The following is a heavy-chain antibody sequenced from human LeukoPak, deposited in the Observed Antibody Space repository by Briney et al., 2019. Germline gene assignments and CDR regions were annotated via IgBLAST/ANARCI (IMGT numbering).Heavy chain of an antibody. D-gene: IGHD3-22*01. CDR2: IIPIFGTA. J-gene: IGHJ3*02. CDR1: GGTFSTYA. CDR3: AREGHSSGCREDVPNAFDI. Sequence: SVKVSCKTFGGTFSTYAISWVRQAPGQGLEWMGGIIPIFGTANYAQKFQGRVTITADVSTRTAYMGLSSLRSEDTAVYYCAREGHSSGCREDVPNAFDIWGQGTMVTVSS. V-gene: IGHV1-69*01.